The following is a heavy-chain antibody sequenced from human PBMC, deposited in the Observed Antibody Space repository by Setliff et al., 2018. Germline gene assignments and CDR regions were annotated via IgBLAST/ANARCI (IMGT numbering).Heavy chain of an antibody. CDR1: GYTFTSYG. V-gene: IGHV1-24*01. J-gene: IGHJ4*02. D-gene: IGHD6-19*01. CDR2: FDPEDGET. Sequence: ASVKVSCKASGYTFTSYGISWVRQAPGKGLEWMGGFDPEDGETIYAQKFQGRVTMTEDTSTDTAYMELSSLRSEDTAVYYCATRGYSSGWYYFDYWGQGTLVTVSS. CDR3: ATRGYSSGWYYFDY.